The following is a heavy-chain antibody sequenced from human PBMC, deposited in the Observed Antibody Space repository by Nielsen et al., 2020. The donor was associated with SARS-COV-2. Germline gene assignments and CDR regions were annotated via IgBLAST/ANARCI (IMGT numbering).Heavy chain of an antibody. CDR2: INPSGGST. D-gene: IGHD5-18*01. CDR1: GYTFTSYY. J-gene: IGHJ6*02. CDR3: ARVQGSYGYYYYYGMDV. V-gene: IGHV1-46*01. Sequence: ASVKVSCKAPGYTFTSYYMHWVRQAPGQGLEWMGRINPSGGSTSYAQKFQGRVTMTRDTSTSTVYMELSSLRSEDTAVYYCARVQGSYGYYYYYGMDVWGQGTTVTVSS.